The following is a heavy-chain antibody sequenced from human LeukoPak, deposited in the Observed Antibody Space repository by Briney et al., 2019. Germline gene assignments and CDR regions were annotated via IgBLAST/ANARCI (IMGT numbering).Heavy chain of an antibody. Sequence: GGSLRLSCAASGFTVSSNDMSWVRQAPGKGLECISVIYSGGSTDYADSVKGRLTISRDNSKNTLYLQMNSLRAEDTAVYYCARGVVDGYGNYFDYWGQGTLVTVSS. CDR2: IYSGGST. V-gene: IGHV3-53*05. CDR3: ARGVVDGYGNYFDY. CDR1: GFTVSSND. D-gene: IGHD5-24*01. J-gene: IGHJ4*02.